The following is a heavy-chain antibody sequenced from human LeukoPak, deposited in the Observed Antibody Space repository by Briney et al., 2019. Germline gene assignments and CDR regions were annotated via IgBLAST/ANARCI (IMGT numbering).Heavy chain of an antibody. CDR3: ARSLYSSSWSPRGANALDI. D-gene: IGHD6-13*01. CDR1: GFTFSSYA. CDR2: ISYDGSNK. J-gene: IGHJ3*02. V-gene: IGHV3-30-3*01. Sequence: GRSLRLSCAASGFTFSSYAMHWVRQAPGKGLEWVAVISYDGSNKYYADSVKGRFTISRDNSKNTLYLQMNSLRAEDTAVYYCARSLYSSSWSPRGANALDIWGQGTMVTVSS.